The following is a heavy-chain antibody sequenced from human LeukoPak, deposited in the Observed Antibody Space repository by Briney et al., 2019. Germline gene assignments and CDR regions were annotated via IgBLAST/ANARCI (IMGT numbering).Heavy chain of an antibody. D-gene: IGHD3-9*01. Sequence: SETLSLTCTVSGGSISSSSYYWGWIRQPPGKGLEWIGSIYYSGSTYYNPSLKSRVTISVDTSKNQFSLKLSSVTAADTAVYYCARHAEHILTGYPTLFDYWGQGTLVTVSS. CDR3: ARHAEHILTGYPTLFDY. V-gene: IGHV4-39*01. CDR1: GGSISSSSYY. CDR2: IYYSGST. J-gene: IGHJ4*02.